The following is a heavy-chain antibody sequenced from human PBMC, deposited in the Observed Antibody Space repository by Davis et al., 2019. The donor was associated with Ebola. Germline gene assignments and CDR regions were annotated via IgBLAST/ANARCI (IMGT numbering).Heavy chain of an antibody. J-gene: IGHJ6*02. CDR2: IYGEST. Sequence: SETLPLTCIVSGGSISDYFWSWIRQPPGRGLEWIGYIYGESTKYNASLQSRVTISVDTSKKQFSLKLTSVTAADTAVYYCARGYCTGGVCYTRNYGMDVWGQGTTVTVSS. CDR3: ARGYCTGGVCYTRNYGMDV. D-gene: IGHD2-8*02. V-gene: IGHV4-59*01. CDR1: GGSISDYF.